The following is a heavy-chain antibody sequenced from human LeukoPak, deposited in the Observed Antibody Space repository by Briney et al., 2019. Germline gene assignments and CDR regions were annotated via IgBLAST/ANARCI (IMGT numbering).Heavy chain of an antibody. Sequence: GGSLRLSCVASGFTFSSYSMNWVRQAPGKGLEWVSSISSSSCIYYADSVKGRFTISRDNAKNSLYLQMKSPRAEDTAVYYCARERDASDAFDIWGQGTMVTVSS. V-gene: IGHV3-21*01. CDR3: ARERDASDAFDI. D-gene: IGHD5-24*01. CDR1: GFTFSSYS. CDR2: ISSSSCI. J-gene: IGHJ3*02.